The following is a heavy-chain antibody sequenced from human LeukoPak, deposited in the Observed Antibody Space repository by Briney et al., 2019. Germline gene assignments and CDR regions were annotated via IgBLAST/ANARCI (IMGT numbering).Heavy chain of an antibody. Sequence: GGSLRLSCAASGFIFSSYWMSWVRQAPGKGLEWVANINQDGSDRYYVDSVKGRFTISRDNAKNTLYLQMSSLRAEDTAVYYCARDRGYTQDYWGQGTLVTVSS. CDR2: INQDGSDR. V-gene: IGHV3-7*01. D-gene: IGHD5-12*01. CDR3: ARDRGYTQDY. CDR1: GFIFSSYW. J-gene: IGHJ4*02.